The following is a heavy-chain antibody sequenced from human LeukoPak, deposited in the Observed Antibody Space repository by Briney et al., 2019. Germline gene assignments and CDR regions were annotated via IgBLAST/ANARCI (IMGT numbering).Heavy chain of an antibody. CDR1: GYSISSGYY. V-gene: IGHV4-38-2*02. Sequence: SETLSLTCIVSGYSISSGYYWGWIRQPPGKGLEWIGSIYYSGSTYYNPSLKSRVTISVDTSKNRFSLRLSSVTAADTAVYYCARFTEATVNDYWGQGTLVTVSS. J-gene: IGHJ4*02. CDR3: ARFTEATVNDY. CDR2: IYYSGST. D-gene: IGHD4-17*01.